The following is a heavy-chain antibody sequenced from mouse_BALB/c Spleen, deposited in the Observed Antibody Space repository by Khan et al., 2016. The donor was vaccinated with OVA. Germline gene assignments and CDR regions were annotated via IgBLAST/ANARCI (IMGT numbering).Heavy chain of an antibody. D-gene: IGHD1-1*01. CDR3: ARGGLLRRPGWLAY. V-gene: IGHV5-6-5*01. J-gene: IGHJ3*01. CDR1: GFTFSSYA. Sequence: VELVESGGGLVKPGGSLKLSCAASGFTFSSYAMSWVRQTPEKRLEWVASISSGGSTYYPDSVKGRFTISRDNARNILYLQMSSLRSEDTAMYYCARGGLLRRPGWLAYWGQGTLVTVSA. CDR2: ISSGGST.